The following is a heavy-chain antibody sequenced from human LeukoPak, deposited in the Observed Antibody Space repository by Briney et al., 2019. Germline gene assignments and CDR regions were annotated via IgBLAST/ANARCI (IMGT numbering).Heavy chain of an antibody. V-gene: IGHV4-34*01. CDR1: GGSFSGYY. J-gene: IGHJ5*02. Sequence: SETLSLTCAVYGGSFSGYYWSWIRQPPGKGLKWIGEINHSGSANYNPSLKSRVTISVDTSKNQFSLKLSSVTAADTAVYYCARRAPRGYCSGGSCYSWRFDPWGQGTLVTVSS. CDR3: ARRAPRGYCSGGSCYSWRFDP. CDR2: INHSGSA. D-gene: IGHD2-15*01.